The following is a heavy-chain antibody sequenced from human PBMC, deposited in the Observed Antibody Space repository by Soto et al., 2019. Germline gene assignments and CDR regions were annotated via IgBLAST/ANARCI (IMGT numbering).Heavy chain of an antibody. Sequence: GASVKVSCKASGYTFTGYYMHWVRQAPGQGLEWMGWINPNSGGTNYAQKFQGRVTMTRDTSISTAYMELSRLRSDDTAVYYCARDYDSSGNYFDYGGKGTLVTVSS. CDR3: ARDYDSSGNYFDY. V-gene: IGHV1-2*02. D-gene: IGHD3-22*01. CDR2: INPNSGGT. J-gene: IGHJ4*02. CDR1: GYTFTGYY.